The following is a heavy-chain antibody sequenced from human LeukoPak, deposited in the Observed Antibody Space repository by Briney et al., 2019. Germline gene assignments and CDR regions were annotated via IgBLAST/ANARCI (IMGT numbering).Heavy chain of an antibody. CDR2: ISAYNGNT. CDR3: ARGGTTRGYYYSSGYQAAFDI. D-gene: IGHD3-22*01. CDR1: GYTFTSYG. V-gene: IGHV1-18*01. Sequence: AASVKVSCKASGYTFTSYGISWVRQAPGQGLEWMGWISAYNGNTNYAQKLQGRVTMTTDTSTSTAYMELRSLRSDDTAVYYCARGGTTRGYYYSSGYQAAFDIWGQGTMVTVSS. J-gene: IGHJ3*02.